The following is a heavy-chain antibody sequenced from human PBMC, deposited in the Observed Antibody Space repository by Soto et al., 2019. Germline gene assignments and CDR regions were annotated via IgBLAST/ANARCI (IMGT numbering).Heavy chain of an antibody. V-gene: IGHV4-34*01. CDR1: GGSFSGYY. Sequence: SETLSLTCAVYGGSFSGYYWSWIRQPPGKGLEWIGEINHSGSTNYNPSLKSRVTISVDTSKNQYSLKLSSVTAADTAVYYCARRGIAARPIPYYYYGMDVWGQGTTVTVSS. CDR3: ARRGIAARPIPYYYYGMDV. CDR2: INHSGST. D-gene: IGHD6-6*01. J-gene: IGHJ6*02.